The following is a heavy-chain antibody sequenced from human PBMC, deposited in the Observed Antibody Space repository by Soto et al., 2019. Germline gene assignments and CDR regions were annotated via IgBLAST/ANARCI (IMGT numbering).Heavy chain of an antibody. CDR2: ISGSGGGT. D-gene: IGHD1-1*01. CDR1: GYTFSSFD. Sequence: EVQLWESGGGLVQPGGSLRLSCAVSGYTFSSFDMSWVRQAPGKGLEWVSTISGSGGGTNYADSVKGRFTISRDISYYTVYFQMNSLRAEDTAVYYCAHRNGFDYWGQGALVTVSS. V-gene: IGHV3-23*01. J-gene: IGHJ4*02. CDR3: AHRNGFDY.